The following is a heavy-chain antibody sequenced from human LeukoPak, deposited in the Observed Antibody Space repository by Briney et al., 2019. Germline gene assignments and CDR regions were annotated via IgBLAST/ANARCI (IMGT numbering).Heavy chain of an antibody. CDR3: ARREVVAANNWFDP. CDR1: GGSISSSSYY. Sequence: SETLSLTCTVSGGSISSSSYYWGWIRQPPGKGLEWIGSIYYSGSTYYNPSLKSRVTISVDTSKNQFSLKLSSVTAADTAVYYCARREVVAANNWFDPWGQGTLVTVSS. J-gene: IGHJ5*02. CDR2: IYYSGST. V-gene: IGHV4-39*01. D-gene: IGHD2-15*01.